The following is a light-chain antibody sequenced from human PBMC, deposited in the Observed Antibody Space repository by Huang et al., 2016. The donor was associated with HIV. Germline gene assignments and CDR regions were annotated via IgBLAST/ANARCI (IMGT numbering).Light chain of an antibody. CDR2: SAS. CDR3: QQLDTYPIT. J-gene: IGKJ5*01. V-gene: IGKV1-9*01. Sequence: IQLTQSPSSLSASVGDRVTITCRASQDISTNLAWYQQKPGKPPKVLIYSASTLQSGVPSRFSGSTSGTYFSLTITNLQSEEFATYYCQQLDTYPITFGQGTRLDIK. CDR1: QDISTN.